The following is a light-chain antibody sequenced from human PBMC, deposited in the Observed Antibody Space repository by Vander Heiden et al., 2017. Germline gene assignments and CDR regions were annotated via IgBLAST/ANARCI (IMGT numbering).Light chain of an antibody. V-gene: IGKV1-9*01. CDR2: PAS. Sequence: DIQLTQSPSFLSASVGDRVTMTCRASQDISSYFAWYQQKPGKAPKLLIYPASTLQSGVPSRFSGSGSGTEFTLTISSLQPEDFATYYCQHLNSYPRAFGPGTKVDI. CDR1: QDISSY. CDR3: QHLNSYPRA. J-gene: IGKJ3*01.